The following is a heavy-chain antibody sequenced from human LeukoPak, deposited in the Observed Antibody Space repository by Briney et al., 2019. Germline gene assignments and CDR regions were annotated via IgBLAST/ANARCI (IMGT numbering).Heavy chain of an antibody. V-gene: IGHV3-23*01. CDR1: GFTFSSYG. D-gene: IGHD3-22*01. CDR2: ISGSGGNT. J-gene: IGHJ4*02. CDR3: AKDHSYYDSSGPFDY. Sequence: GGSLRLSCAASGFTFSSYGMNWVRQAPGKGLEWVSAISGSGGNTYYADSVKGRFTISRDNSKNTLYLQMNSLRAEDTAVYYCAKDHSYYDSSGPFDYWGQGTLVTVSS.